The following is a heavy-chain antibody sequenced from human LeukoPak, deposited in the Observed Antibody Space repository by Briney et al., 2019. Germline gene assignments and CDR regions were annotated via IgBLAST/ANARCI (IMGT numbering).Heavy chain of an antibody. Sequence: ASVKVSCKASGGTFSSYAISWVRQAPGQGLEWMGRIIPILGIANYAQKFQGRVTITADKSTSTAYMELSSLRSEDAAVYYCARDLGSYGTGYYYGMDVWGQGTTVTVSS. V-gene: IGHV1-69*04. D-gene: IGHD1-26*01. CDR2: IIPILGIA. CDR1: GGTFSSYA. J-gene: IGHJ6*02. CDR3: ARDLGSYGTGYYYGMDV.